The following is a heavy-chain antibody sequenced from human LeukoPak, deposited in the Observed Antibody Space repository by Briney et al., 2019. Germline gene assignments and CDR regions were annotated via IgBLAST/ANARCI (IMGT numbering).Heavy chain of an antibody. CDR3: ARRTGYYDGFDY. J-gene: IGHJ4*02. CDR2: IYYSGST. V-gene: IGHV4-59*01. D-gene: IGHD3/OR15-3a*01. Sequence: SETLSLTCTVSGGSISSYFWSWIRQPPGKGLEWIGYIYYSGSTNYNPSLKSRVTISVDTSKNQFSLKLSSVTAADTAVYYCARRTGYYDGFDYWGQGTLVTVSS. CDR1: GGSISSYF.